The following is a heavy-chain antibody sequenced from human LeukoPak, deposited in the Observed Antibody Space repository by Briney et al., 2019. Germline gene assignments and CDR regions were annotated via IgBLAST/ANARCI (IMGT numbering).Heavy chain of an antibody. D-gene: IGHD3-10*01. CDR3: ARVGGYYYGSGSYSTVDY. V-gene: IGHV1-2*02. J-gene: IGHJ4*02. CDR2: INPNSGGT. Sequence: ASVKVSCKASGYTFTGYYMHWVRQAPGQELEWMGWINPNSGGTNYAQKFQGRVTMTRDTSISTAYMELSRLRSDDTAVYYCARVGGYYYGSGSYSTVDYWGQGTLVTVSS. CDR1: GYTFTGYY.